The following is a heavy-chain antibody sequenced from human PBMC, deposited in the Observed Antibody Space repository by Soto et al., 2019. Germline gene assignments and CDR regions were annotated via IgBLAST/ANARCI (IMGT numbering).Heavy chain of an antibody. CDR2: LVPSLVTT. V-gene: IGHV1-69*11. CDR1: GGTFSSSG. Sequence: QVHLVQSGTEVKKPGSSMKVSCKASGGTFSSSGFSWVRQAPGQGLEWMGMLVPSLVTTNYAQKFQARVTITADEVTSTAYMELRSLRPEDTAVDYCARWPQPRYTADPYAVDVWGQGTRVIVSS. CDR3: ARWPQPRYTADPYAVDV. J-gene: IGHJ6*02. D-gene: IGHD3-16*02.